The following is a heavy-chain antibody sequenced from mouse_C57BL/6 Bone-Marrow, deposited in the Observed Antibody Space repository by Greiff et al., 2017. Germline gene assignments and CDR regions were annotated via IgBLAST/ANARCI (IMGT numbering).Heavy chain of an antibody. D-gene: IGHD1-1*01. J-gene: IGHJ1*03. CDR1: GYTFTSYG. V-gene: IGHV1-81*01. CDR3: ARDYGSSASYWYFDV. CDR2: IYPRSGNT. Sequence: QVQLKQSGAELARPGASVKLSCKASGYTFTSYGISWVKQRTGQGLEWIGEIYPRSGNTYYNEKFKGKATLTADKSSSTAYMELRSLTSEDSAVYCCARDYGSSASYWYFDVWGTGTTVTVSS.